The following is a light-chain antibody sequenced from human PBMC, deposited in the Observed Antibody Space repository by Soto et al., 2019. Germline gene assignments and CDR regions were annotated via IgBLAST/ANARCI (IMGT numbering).Light chain of an antibody. CDR1: SRDIGGYNY. CDR3: SSYTSSSTYVV. V-gene: IGLV2-14*01. Sequence: SALTQPASVSGSPGQSITISCTGTSRDIGGYNYVSWYQQHPGKAPKLMIYEVSNRPSGVSNRFSGSKSGNTASLTISGLQAEDEADYYCSSYTSSSTYVVFGGGTKLTVL. CDR2: EVS. J-gene: IGLJ2*01.